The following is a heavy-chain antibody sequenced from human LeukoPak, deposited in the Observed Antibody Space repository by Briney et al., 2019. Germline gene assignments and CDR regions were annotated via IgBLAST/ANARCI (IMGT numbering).Heavy chain of an antibody. J-gene: IGHJ5*02. CDR2: IYYSRST. CDR3: ARHVPTHYDILTGSQGGWFDP. Sequence: SETLSLTCTVSGGSISSYYWSWIRQPPGKGLEWIGYIYYSRSTKYNPSLKSRVTISVDTSKNQFSLKLNTVTAADTAVYYCARHVPTHYDILTGSQGGWFDPWGQGTLVTVSS. D-gene: IGHD3-9*01. V-gene: IGHV4-59*01. CDR1: GGSISSYY.